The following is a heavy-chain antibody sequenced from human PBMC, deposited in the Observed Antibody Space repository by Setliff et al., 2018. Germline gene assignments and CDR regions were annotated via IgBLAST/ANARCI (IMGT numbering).Heavy chain of an antibody. D-gene: IGHD1-26*01. J-gene: IGHJ3*01. CDR3: ARDLSTHYYHPASGDAFDS. Sequence: GASVKVSCKTSGDTFRTYSINWVRQAPGQGLEWMGGIIPIFGPADYAQKFQGRVTITTDESASTSYMELISLRSDDTAVYYCARDLSTHYYHPASGDAFDSWGQGTMVTVSS. CDR2: IIPIFGPA. V-gene: IGHV1-69*05. CDR1: GDTFRTYS.